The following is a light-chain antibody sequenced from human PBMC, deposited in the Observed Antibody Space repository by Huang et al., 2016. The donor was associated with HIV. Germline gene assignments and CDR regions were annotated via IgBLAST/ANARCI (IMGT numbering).Light chain of an antibody. J-gene: IGKJ2*01. CDR2: WAS. CDR3: QQYYSTPLYT. CDR1: QSVLYTSNNKSH. V-gene: IGKV4-1*01. Sequence: DIVLTQSPDSLAVSLGERATINCKSSQSVLYTSNNKSHLAWYQQKPGPPPTLLMYWASTRESGVPDRCSGSGSGTEFTLTSRSLQAEDVAVYYCQQYYSTPLYTFGQGTKLEIK.